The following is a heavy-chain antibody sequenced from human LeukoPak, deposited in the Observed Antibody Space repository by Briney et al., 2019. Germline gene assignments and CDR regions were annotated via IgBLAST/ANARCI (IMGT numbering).Heavy chain of an antibody. CDR2: IYSGGST. Sequence: GGSLRLSCAASEVTASSKDMSWVRQAPGKGLEWVSIIYSGGSTYYADSVKGRFTISRDNSKNTLYLLMNSLRAEDTAVYYCARDVDYYDTSTGYYQHFGMDVWGQGTTVTVSS. CDR1: EVTASSKD. J-gene: IGHJ6*02. V-gene: IGHV3-53*01. CDR3: ARDVDYYDTSTGYYQHFGMDV. D-gene: IGHD3-9*01.